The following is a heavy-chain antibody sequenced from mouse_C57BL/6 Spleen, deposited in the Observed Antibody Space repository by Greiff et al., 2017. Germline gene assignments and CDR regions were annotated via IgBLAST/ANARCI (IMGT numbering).Heavy chain of an antibody. CDR1: GYTFTSYW. CDR2: IDPSDSYT. CDR3: ARRAYGNYVAMDY. V-gene: IGHV1-50*01. J-gene: IGHJ4*01. D-gene: IGHD2-1*01. Sequence: QVQLQQPGAELVKPGASVKLSCKASGYTFTSYWMQWVKQRPGQGLEWIGEIDPSDSYTNYNQKFKGKATLTVDTSSSTAYMQLSSLTSEDSAVYYCARRAYGNYVAMDYWGQGTSVTVSS.